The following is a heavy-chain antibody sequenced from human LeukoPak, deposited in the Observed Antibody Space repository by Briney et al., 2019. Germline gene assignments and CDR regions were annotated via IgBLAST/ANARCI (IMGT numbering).Heavy chain of an antibody. Sequence: SVKVSCKASGGTFSSYAISWVRQAPGQGLEWMGGIIPNFGTANYAQKFQGRVTITTDESTSTAYMELSSLRSEDTAVYYCVRDHPDHSGYDHLAFDIWGQGTMVTVSS. J-gene: IGHJ3*02. D-gene: IGHD5-12*01. CDR1: GGTFSSYA. V-gene: IGHV1-69*05. CDR2: IIPNFGTA. CDR3: VRDHPDHSGYDHLAFDI.